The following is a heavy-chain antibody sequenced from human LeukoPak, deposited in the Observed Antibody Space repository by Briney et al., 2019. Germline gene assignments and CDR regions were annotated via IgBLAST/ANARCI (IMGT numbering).Heavy chain of an antibody. V-gene: IGHV4-4*07. J-gene: IGHJ5*02. D-gene: IGHD3-10*01. CDR3: ARDSGTTGEVKFDP. CDR1: GGSINSY. Sequence: SETLSLTYTVSGGSINSYWSWIRQPAGKGLEWIGRISGSGTITYNPALQSRLSISIDTSKNQFSLKLMSVTAADTAVYYCARDSGTTGEVKFDPWGQGTLVTVSS. CDR2: ISGSGTI.